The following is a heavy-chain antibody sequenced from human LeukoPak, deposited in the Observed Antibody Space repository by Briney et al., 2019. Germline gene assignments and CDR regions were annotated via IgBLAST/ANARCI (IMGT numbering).Heavy chain of an antibody. CDR3: ARDFRIAVAHWYFDL. Sequence: ASVKVSCKASGYTFTSYDINWVRQATGQGLEWMGWMNPNSGNTGYAQKFQGRVTMTRNTSISTAYMELSSLRSEDTAVYYCARDFRIAVAHWYFDLWGRGTLVTVSS. CDR1: GYTFTSYD. D-gene: IGHD6-19*01. J-gene: IGHJ2*01. V-gene: IGHV1-8*01. CDR2: MNPNSGNT.